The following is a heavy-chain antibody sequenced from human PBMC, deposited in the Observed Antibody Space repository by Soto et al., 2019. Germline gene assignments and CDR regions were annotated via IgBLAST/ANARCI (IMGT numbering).Heavy chain of an antibody. CDR3: ARRGIGHYDFWSGPYYGMDV. CDR2: INHSGST. J-gene: IGHJ6*02. V-gene: IGHV4-34*01. CDR1: GGSFSGYY. D-gene: IGHD3-3*01. Sequence: ETLSLTCAVYGGSFSGYYWSWIRQPPGKGLEWIGEINHSGSTNYNPSLKSRVTISVDTSKNQFSLKLSYVTAADTAVYYCARRGIGHYDFWSGPYYGMDVWGQGTTVTVSS.